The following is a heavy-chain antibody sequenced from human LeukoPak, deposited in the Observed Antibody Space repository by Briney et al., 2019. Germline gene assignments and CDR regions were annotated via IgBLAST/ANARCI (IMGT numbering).Heavy chain of an antibody. CDR3: ARDPYYYYSSGYSYYFDY. D-gene: IGHD3-22*01. V-gene: IGHV3-53*01. CDR2: IYSGGST. J-gene: IGHJ4*02. Sequence: PGGSLRLSCAASGFTVSTNYMNWVRQAPGKGLEWVSVIYSGGSTYYADSVKGRFTISRDNSKNTLYLQMNSLRAEDTAVYYCARDPYYYYSSGYSYYFDYWGQGTLVSVSS. CDR1: GFTVSTNY.